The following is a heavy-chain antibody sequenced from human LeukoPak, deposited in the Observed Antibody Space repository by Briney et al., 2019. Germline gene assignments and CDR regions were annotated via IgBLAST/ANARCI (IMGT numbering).Heavy chain of an antibody. CDR2: ISAYNGNT. J-gene: IGHJ4*02. CDR1: GYTFTNYG. CDR3: ARDDYFDSSGPFDY. V-gene: IGHV1-18*01. Sequence: ASVKVSCKTSGYTFTNYGISWVRQAPGQGLEWMGWISAYNGNTNYAQKLQGRVTMTTDTSTTTAYMELRSLRSDDTAVYYCARDDYFDSSGPFDYWGQGTLVTVSS. D-gene: IGHD3-22*01.